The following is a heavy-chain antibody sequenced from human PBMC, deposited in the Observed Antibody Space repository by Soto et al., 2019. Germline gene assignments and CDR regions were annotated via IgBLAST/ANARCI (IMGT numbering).Heavy chain of an antibody. V-gene: IGHV3-48*01. D-gene: IGHD6-6*01. Sequence: EVQLEESGGGFVQPGGSLRLSCAASGFSFSTYSMNWVRQAPGKGLEWVSYIGSSSTTIYYADSVKGRFTISRDNSKNTLYLQMNSLRAEDTAVYYCASSEYSSSYSFDYWGQGTLVTVSS. J-gene: IGHJ4*02. CDR3: ASSEYSSSYSFDY. CDR1: GFSFSTYS. CDR2: IGSSSTTI.